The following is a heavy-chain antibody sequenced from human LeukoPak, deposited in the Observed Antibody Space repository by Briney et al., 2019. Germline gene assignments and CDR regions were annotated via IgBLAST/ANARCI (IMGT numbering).Heavy chain of an antibody. CDR2: IHTSGST. CDR3: ARHIVVVVAATPNFDY. Sequence: PSETLSLTCTVSGGSISSYYWSWIRQPAGKGLEWIGRIHTSGSTNYNPSLKSRVTMSGDTSKNQFSLKLSSVTAADTAVYYCARHIVVVVAATPNFDYWGQGTLVTVSS. D-gene: IGHD2-15*01. V-gene: IGHV4-4*07. J-gene: IGHJ4*02. CDR1: GGSISSYY.